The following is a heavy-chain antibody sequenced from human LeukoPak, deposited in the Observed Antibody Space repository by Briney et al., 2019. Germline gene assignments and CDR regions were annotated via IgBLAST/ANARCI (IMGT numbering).Heavy chain of an antibody. CDR2: INHSGST. CDR1: GGSFSGYY. J-gene: IGHJ4*02. CDR3: ARHRGYFPHTLGPTDY. V-gene: IGHV4-34*01. D-gene: IGHD1-26*01. Sequence: SETLSLTCAVYGGSFSGYYWSWIRQPPGKGLEWIGEINHSGSTNYNPSLKSRVTISVDTSKNQFSLKLSSVTAADTAVYYCARHRGYFPHTLGPTDYWGQGTLVTVSS.